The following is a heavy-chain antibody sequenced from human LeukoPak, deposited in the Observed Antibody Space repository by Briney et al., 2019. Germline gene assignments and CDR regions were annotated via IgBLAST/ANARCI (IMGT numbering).Heavy chain of an antibody. CDR2: IDPSTGGT. V-gene: IGHV1-2*02. CDR3: ARGNYDFWTY. CDR1: GYTFTGYY. J-gene: IGHJ4*02. D-gene: IGHD3-3*01. Sequence: ASVKASCKASGYTFTGYYMHWVRQAPGQGLEWMGWIDPSTGGTNYAQKFQGRVTMTRDTSISTAYMELSRLRSDDTAVYYCARGNYDFWTYWGQGTLVTVSS.